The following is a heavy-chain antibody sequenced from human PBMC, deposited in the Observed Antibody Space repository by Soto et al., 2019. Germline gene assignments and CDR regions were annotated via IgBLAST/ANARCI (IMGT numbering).Heavy chain of an antibody. CDR3: AIHDVIAKQQNGMCF. Sequence: PPEELRHTCTGSGGSIIGFYWSWLRQPPGKGLEWIGYIFYAGTTLYTPSLKSRVTISVDTSNNQFSLKLSSVTAADTAVYYCAIHDVIAKQQNGMCFCGQGTMVIGSS. J-gene: IGHJ3*01. V-gene: IGHV4-59*01. CDR1: GGSIIGFY. CDR2: IFYAGTT. D-gene: IGHD6-13*01.